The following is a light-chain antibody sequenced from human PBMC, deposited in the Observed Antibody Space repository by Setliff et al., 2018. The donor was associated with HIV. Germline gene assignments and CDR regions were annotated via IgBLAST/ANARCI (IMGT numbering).Light chain of an antibody. Sequence: EIVLTQSPGTLSLSPGERASLSCRASESVDRNYLAWYQQRPGQAPRLLISGASSRVTGIPDRFSGSGSGTDFTLTISRLEPEDFAVYYCQRYGDSPPWTFGQGTKV. CDR3: QRYGDSPPWT. J-gene: IGKJ1*01. V-gene: IGKV3-20*01. CDR1: ESVDRNY. CDR2: GAS.